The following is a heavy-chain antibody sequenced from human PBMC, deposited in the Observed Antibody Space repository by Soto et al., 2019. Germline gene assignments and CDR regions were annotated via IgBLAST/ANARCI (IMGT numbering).Heavy chain of an antibody. Sequence: SLTLPLTWTVSGGSISSRSYYWGWIRPPPGKGLEWIGSIYYSGYTYYNPSLKSRVTISVDTSKNQFSLKLSSVTAADTAVYYCARHNGPLYVGYYYDMDVWGQGTTVTVSS. CDR2: IYYSGYT. D-gene: IGHD3-16*01. CDR3: ARHNGPLYVGYYYDMDV. V-gene: IGHV4-39*01. CDR1: GGSISSRSYY. J-gene: IGHJ6*02.